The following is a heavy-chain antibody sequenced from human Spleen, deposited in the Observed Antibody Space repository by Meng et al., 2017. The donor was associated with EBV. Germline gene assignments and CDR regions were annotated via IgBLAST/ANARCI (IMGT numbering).Heavy chain of an antibody. D-gene: IGHD3-22*01. CDR1: GYTFTSYD. V-gene: IGHV1-8*01. J-gene: IGHJ4*02. Sequence: QVQLVEAGAEVKKPGASVKVSCKASGYTFTSYDINWVRQATGQGLEWMGWMNPNSGNTGYAQKFQGRVTMTRNTSISTAYMELSSLRSEDTAVYYCARGYLDSSGPPFDYWGQGTLVTVSS. CDR3: ARGYLDSSGPPFDY. CDR2: MNPNSGNT.